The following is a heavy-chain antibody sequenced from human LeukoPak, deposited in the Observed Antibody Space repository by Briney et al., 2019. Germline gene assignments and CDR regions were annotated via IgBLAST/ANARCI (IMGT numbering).Heavy chain of an antibody. CDR3: ARDPGNYYDSNDFDY. J-gene: IGHJ4*02. V-gene: IGHV3-48*03. CDR1: GFTFRSYE. D-gene: IGHD3-22*01. CDR2: ISGDGRII. Sequence: GGSLRLSSEGSGFTFRSYEMNWVRQVPGKGLEWVSYISGDGRIIYYADSVQGRFTISRDNAKKTLYLHMYSLRAEDTAVYYCARDPGNYYDSNDFDYWGQGVSVTVSS.